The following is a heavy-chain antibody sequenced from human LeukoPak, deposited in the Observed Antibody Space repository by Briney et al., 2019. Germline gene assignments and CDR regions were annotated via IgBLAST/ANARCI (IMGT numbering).Heavy chain of an antibody. CDR1: GFTFRRYN. CDR2: ISSTGTYI. J-gene: IGHJ5*01. D-gene: IGHD2-15*01. Sequence: GGSLKLSCAASGFTFRRYNMNWVRQAPGKGLEWVSSISSTGTYIYYRDSLKGRFTISRDNAKNSLYLQMNSLRAEDTAVYYCASDQYTCSGGTCFANGLDSWGQGTLVTVSS. CDR3: ASDQYTCSGGTCFANGLDS. V-gene: IGHV3-21*01.